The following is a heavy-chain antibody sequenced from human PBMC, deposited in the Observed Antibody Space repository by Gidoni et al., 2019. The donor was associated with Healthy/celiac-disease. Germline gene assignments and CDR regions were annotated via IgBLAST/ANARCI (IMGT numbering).Heavy chain of an antibody. CDR1: GSTFTGYD. CDR3: ASERSAVGEGMDV. J-gene: IGHJ6*02. CDR2: INPNSGGT. Sequence: QGQLVQSGAEVKKPGAAVKVSCTAPGSTFTGYDMHWVRQASGQGLEWMGWINPNSGGTNYAQKFQGRVTMTRDTSISTAYMELSRLRSDDTAVYYCASERSAVGEGMDVWGQGTTVTVSS. V-gene: IGHV1-2*02. D-gene: IGHD1-26*01.